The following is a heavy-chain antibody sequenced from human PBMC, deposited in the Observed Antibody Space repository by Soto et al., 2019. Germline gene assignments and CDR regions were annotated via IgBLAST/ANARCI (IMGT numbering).Heavy chain of an antibody. CDR1: GFSLSDYY. D-gene: IGHD1-1*01. V-gene: IGHV3-11*01. J-gene: IGHJ4*02. CDR2: ISSSGTST. CDR3: ARVVGRRFLDY. Sequence: QVQLVESGGDLVKPGGSLRLSCVVSGFSLSDYYMGWLRQAPGQGLEWVGYISSSGTSTFNVDSVKGRLTISRDNAKNSLLLQMESVKVEDTGMYYCARVVGRRFLDYWGQGTLVTVSP.